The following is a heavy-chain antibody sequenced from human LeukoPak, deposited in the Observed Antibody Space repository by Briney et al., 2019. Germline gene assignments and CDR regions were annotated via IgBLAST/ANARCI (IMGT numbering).Heavy chain of an antibody. J-gene: IGHJ5*02. CDR2: IYNSGST. CDR1: GGSISIYY. V-gene: IGHV4-59*01. CDR3: ARDRELGS. Sequence: SETLSLTCIASGGSISIYYWNWIRQPPGKGLEWIGYIYNSGSTDYNPSLKRRVTISADTSKNQFSLKLTSVTAADTAVYYCARDRELGSWGQGILVTVSS. D-gene: IGHD3-16*01.